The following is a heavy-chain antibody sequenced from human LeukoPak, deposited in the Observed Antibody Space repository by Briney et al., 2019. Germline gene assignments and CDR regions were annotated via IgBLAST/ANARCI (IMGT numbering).Heavy chain of an antibody. D-gene: IGHD3-22*01. CDR1: GFTFSSYA. CDR3: AKETGYYDSSGYYSRFDY. V-gene: IGHV3-23*01. J-gene: IGHJ4*02. CDR2: INGSGGST. Sequence: GGSLRLSCAASGFTFSSYALSWVRQAPGKGLEWVSAINGSGGSTYYAASVKGRFTISRDNSKNTLYLQMNSLRAEDTAVYYCAKETGYYDSSGYYSRFDYWGQGTLVTVSS.